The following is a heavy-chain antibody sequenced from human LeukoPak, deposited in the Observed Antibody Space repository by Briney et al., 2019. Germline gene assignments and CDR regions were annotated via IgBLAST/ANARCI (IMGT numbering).Heavy chain of an antibody. CDR2: IYHSGST. CDR1: GGSISSGGYY. D-gene: IGHD2-21*02. CDR3: AREGQPIGGDVY. Sequence: IPSETLSLTCTVSGGSISSGGYYWSWIRQPPGKGLEWIGYIYHSGSTYYNPSLKSRVTISVDRSKNQFSLKLSSVTAADTAVYYCAREGQPIGGDVYWGQGTLVTVSS. J-gene: IGHJ4*02. V-gene: IGHV4-30-2*01.